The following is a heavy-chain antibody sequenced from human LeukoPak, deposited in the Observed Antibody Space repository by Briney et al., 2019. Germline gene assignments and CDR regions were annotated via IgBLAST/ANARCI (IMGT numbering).Heavy chain of an antibody. CDR2: IYQTTT. CDR1: GDSMSPYF. Sequence: KSSETLSLTCTVSGDSMSPYFWTWVRQSPGKGLEWVGYIYQTTTTYNPSLKGRVTISTDMSQNQLSLKVTSVAAADTAVYYCARNFPGRTEDVWGKGTTVIVSS. CDR3: ARNFPGRTEDV. D-gene: IGHD1-14*01. J-gene: IGHJ6*01. V-gene: IGHV4-59*01.